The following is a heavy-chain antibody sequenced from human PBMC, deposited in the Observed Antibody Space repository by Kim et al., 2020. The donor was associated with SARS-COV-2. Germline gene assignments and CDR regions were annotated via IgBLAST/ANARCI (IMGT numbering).Heavy chain of an antibody. V-gene: IGHV1-2*02. Sequence: ASVKVSCKASGYTFTGNYVHWVRQAPGQGLEWMGWINPNTGGSNSAQKFQGRVTMTRDTSTNTAYMELSRLIFEDTAVYYCANLLVTTSDAFDFWGQGTMVTVSS. J-gene: IGHJ3*01. CDR1: GYTFTGNY. CDR3: ANLLVTTSDAFDF. CDR2: INPNTGGS. D-gene: IGHD6-13*01.